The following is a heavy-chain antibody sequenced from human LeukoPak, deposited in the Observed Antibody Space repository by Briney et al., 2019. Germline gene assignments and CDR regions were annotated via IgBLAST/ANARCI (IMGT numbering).Heavy chain of an antibody. CDR3: ARDYYGSGSYSYYFDY. D-gene: IGHD3-10*01. CDR2: ISSSGSTI. Sequence: PGGSLRLSCAASEFTLTTYTMTWFRQAPGKGLEWVSYISSSGSTIYYADSVKGRFTISRDNAKNSLYLQMNSLRAEDTAVYYCARDYYGSGSYSYYFDYWGQGTLVTVSS. V-gene: IGHV3-48*04. J-gene: IGHJ4*02. CDR1: EFTLTTYT.